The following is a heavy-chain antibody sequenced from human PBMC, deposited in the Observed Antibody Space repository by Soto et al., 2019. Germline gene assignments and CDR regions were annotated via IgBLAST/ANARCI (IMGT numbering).Heavy chain of an antibody. Sequence: SSETLSLTCAVSGGSVSSGGYSWSWIRQPPGKGLEWIGYIYHSGSTYYNPSLKSRVTISVDRSKNQFSLKLSSVTAADTAVYYCAREEVRMRSFDYWGQGTLVTVSS. CDR1: GGSVSSGGYS. CDR2: IYHSGST. CDR3: AREEVRMRSFDY. V-gene: IGHV4-30-2*01. J-gene: IGHJ4*02. D-gene: IGHD3-10*01.